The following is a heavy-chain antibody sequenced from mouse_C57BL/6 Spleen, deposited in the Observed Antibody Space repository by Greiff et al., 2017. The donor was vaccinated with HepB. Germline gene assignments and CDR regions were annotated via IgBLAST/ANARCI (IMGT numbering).Heavy chain of an antibody. Sequence: QVQLQQSGAELVRPGASVKLSCKASGYTFTDYYINWVKQRPGQGLEWIARIYPGSGNTYYNEKFKGKATLTAEKSSSTAYMQLSSLTSEDSAVYFCARLTAQDYYAMDYWGQGTSVTVSS. V-gene: IGHV1-76*01. CDR3: ARLTAQDYYAMDY. CDR2: IYPGSGNT. D-gene: IGHD3-2*02. J-gene: IGHJ4*01. CDR1: GYTFTDYY.